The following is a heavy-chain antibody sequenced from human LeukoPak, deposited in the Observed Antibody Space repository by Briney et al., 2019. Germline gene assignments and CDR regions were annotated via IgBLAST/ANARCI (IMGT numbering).Heavy chain of an antibody. Sequence: GGPLSLLCSPSGLPYNNRAMSGVPQAPGRGVAGVSAKCGCGSSILYADSVKGRCTISKDNSKNTLYLQMNSLRAEDTAVYYWAKGQLKLRFLEWLLHWGQGTLVTVSS. CDR3: AKGQLKLRFLEWLLH. CDR2: KCGCGSSI. V-gene: IGHV3-23*01. J-gene: IGHJ4*02. CDR1: GLPYNNRA. D-gene: IGHD3-3*01.